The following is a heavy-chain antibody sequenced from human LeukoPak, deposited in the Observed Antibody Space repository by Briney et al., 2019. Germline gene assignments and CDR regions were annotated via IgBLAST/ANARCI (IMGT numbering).Heavy chain of an antibody. Sequence: GGSLRLACAASGFTFSSYAMTWVRQAPEKGLEWVSSSGIGGATFYSDTVKGRFTISRDNSKNTLYLQMNSLRAEDTAVYYCAKDFGAGEFDYWGQGTLVIVSS. CDR2: SGIGGAT. D-gene: IGHD3-10*01. CDR3: AKDFGAGEFDY. J-gene: IGHJ4*02. CDR1: GFTFSSYA. V-gene: IGHV3-23*01.